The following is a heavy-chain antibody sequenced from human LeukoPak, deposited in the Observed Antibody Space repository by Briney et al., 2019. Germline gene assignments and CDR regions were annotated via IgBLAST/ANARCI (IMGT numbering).Heavy chain of an antibody. V-gene: IGHV3-21*01. J-gene: IGHJ3*02. CDR3: ARDPGYCSGGSCYFEHI. Sequence: PGGSLRLSCAASGFTFSSYSMNWVRQAPGKGLEWVSSISSSSSYIYYADSVKGRFTISRDNAKNLLYLQMNSLRAEDTAVYYCARDPGYCSGGSCYFEHIWGQGTMVTVSS. CDR1: GFTFSSYS. D-gene: IGHD2-15*01. CDR2: ISSSSSYI.